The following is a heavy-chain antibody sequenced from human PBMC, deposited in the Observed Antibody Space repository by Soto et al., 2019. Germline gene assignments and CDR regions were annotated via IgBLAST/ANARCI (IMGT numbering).Heavy chain of an antibody. J-gene: IGHJ4*02. CDR2: ISAYNGNT. CDR3: ARDTLESITMVRGVTLDY. CDR1: GYTFTSYG. Sequence: ASVKVSCKASGYTFTSYGISWVRQAPRQGLEWMGWISAYNGNTNYAQKLQGRVTMTTDTSTSTAYMELRSLRSDDTAVYYCARDTLESITMVRGVTLDYWGQGTLVTVSS. V-gene: IGHV1-18*01. D-gene: IGHD3-10*01.